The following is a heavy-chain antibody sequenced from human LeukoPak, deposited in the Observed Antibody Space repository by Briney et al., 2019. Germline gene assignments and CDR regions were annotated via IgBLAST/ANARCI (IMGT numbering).Heavy chain of an antibody. J-gene: IGHJ4*02. D-gene: IGHD3-10*01. CDR1: GFSFSSYW. CDR3: AIVGAYVSGSHFDY. V-gene: IGHV3-7*01. CDR2: INQDGSEK. Sequence: GGSLRLSCAASGFSFSSYWMSWVRQAPGKGLEWVANINQDGSEKYYVDSVKGRFTISRDNAKNSLYLQMSSLRAEDPAVYYCAIVGAYVSGSHFDYWGQGTLVTVSS.